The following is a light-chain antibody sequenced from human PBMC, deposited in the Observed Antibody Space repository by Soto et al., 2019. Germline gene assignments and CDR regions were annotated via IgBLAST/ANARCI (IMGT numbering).Light chain of an antibody. J-gene: IGLJ3*02. CDR3: QTWDTGIRV. CDR1: SGHISYA. Sequence: QLVLTQSPSASASLGASVKLSCTLSSGHISYAITWHQQQPEKGPRYLMILNSDGSHTKGDGIPDRFSGSSSGAERYLTISSLQSEDEADYYCQTWDTGIRVFGGGTKLTVL. V-gene: IGLV4-69*01. CDR2: LNSDGSH.